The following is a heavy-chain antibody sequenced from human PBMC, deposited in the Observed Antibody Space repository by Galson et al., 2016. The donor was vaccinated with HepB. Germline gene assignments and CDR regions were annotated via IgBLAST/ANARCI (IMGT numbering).Heavy chain of an antibody. CDR3: ARGRRYFTDGVCHPGMDV. CDR1: GFTFSSYH. V-gene: IGHV3-48*02. CDR2: ITSNSDTI. J-gene: IGHJ6*02. Sequence: SLRLSCAASGFTFSSYHMNWVRQAPGKGLHWVAYITSNSDTIYYADSVKGRFTISRDNAKNSLYLQMNSLRDEDPAVYYCARGRRYFTDGVCHPGMDVWGQGTTVTVSS. D-gene: IGHD2-8*01.